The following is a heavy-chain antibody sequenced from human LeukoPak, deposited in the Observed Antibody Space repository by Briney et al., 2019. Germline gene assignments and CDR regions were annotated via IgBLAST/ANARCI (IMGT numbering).Heavy chain of an antibody. D-gene: IGHD3-10*01. CDR3: ARAYGSGHWYWFDP. CDR2: IYYSGST. CDR1: GGSISSYY. J-gene: IGHJ5*02. V-gene: IGHV4-59*01. Sequence: PAETLSLTCTVSGGSISSYYWSWIRQPPGKGLEWIGYIYYSGSTDYNPSLKSRVTISVDTSKNQFSLKLSSVTAADTAVYYCARAYGSGHWYWFDPWGQGTLVTVSS.